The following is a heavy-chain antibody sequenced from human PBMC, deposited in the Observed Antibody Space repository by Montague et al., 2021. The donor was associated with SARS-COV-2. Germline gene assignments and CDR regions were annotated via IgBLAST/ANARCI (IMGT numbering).Heavy chain of an antibody. CDR2: VSHPGSA. V-gene: IGHV4-34*01. Sequence: SETLSLTCAVYTEAFNSYYWTWIRQPPGKGLQWIGEVSHPGSAKYNPSLKSRVTISVDTYRKHVSLRLTSVTAADTATYYCARSVYNRGIFVGSPRYDFDYWGQGTMVTVSA. D-gene: IGHD5-12*01. CDR1: TEAFNSYY. J-gene: IGHJ4*02. CDR3: ARSVYNRGIFVGSPRYDFDY.